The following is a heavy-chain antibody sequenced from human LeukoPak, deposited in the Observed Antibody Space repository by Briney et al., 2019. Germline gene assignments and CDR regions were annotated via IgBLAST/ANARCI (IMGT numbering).Heavy chain of an antibody. Sequence: KPSETLSLTCTVSGGSISSSSYYWGWIRQPPGKGLEWIGSIYYSGSTYYNPSLKSRVTISVDTSKNQFSLKLSSVTAADTAVYYCARRRTAAGTPFDYWGQGTLVTVSS. CDR1: GGSISSSSYY. D-gene: IGHD6-13*01. J-gene: IGHJ4*02. CDR3: ARRRTAAGTPFDY. CDR2: IYYSGST. V-gene: IGHV4-39*01.